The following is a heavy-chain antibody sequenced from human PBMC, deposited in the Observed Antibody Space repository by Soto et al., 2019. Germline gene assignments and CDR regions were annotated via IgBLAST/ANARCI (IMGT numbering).Heavy chain of an antibody. Sequence: ASVKVSCKASGYTFINYGISWVRQAPGQGLEWLGWINTYSDRTNYAQEFQGRVSMTTEKSTSTVYMELRRLRSGDTALYYCARDYTGRGYFDHWGQVSLVTVSS. CDR1: GYTFINYG. CDR3: ARDYTGRGYFDH. V-gene: IGHV1-18*04. CDR2: INTYSDRT. J-gene: IGHJ4*02. D-gene: IGHD2-8*02.